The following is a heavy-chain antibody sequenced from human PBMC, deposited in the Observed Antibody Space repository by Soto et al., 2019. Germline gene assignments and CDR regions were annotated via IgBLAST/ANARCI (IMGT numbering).Heavy chain of an antibody. J-gene: IGHJ4*02. Sequence: QVQLQESGPGLVKPSQTLSLTCTVSGGSISSGDYYWGWIRQPPEKGLEWIGYIYYSGSTYYNPSLKSRVTISVDTSKNQCSLKLSSVTAADTAVYYCARARQPGVYFDYWGQGTLVTVSS. CDR2: IYYSGST. CDR3: ARARQPGVYFDY. CDR1: GGSISSGDYY. D-gene: IGHD6-13*01. V-gene: IGHV4-30-4*01.